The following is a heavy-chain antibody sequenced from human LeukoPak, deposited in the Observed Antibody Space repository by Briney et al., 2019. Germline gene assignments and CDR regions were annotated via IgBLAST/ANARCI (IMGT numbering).Heavy chain of an antibody. V-gene: IGHV3-9*01. J-gene: IGHJ2*01. CDR3: AKGGTAADNYWYFDL. CDR1: GFTFDDYA. Sequence: GRSLRLSCAASGFTFDDYAMHWVRQAPGRGLEWVSGLSCNSGSIVYADSVKGRFTISRDNAKNSLYVQMNSLRAEDTALYYCAKGGTAADNYWYFDLWGRGTLVTVSS. CDR2: LSCNSGSI. D-gene: IGHD6-13*01.